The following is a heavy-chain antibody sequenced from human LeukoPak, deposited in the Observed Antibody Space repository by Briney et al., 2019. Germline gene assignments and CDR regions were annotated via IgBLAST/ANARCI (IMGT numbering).Heavy chain of an antibody. CDR3: ARGSVLLWFGEPRYRFDL. Sequence: SETLSLTCTVSVGSISSYYWSWIRQPPGKGLEWIGYIYYSGSTNYNPSLKSRVTISVDTSKNQFSLKLSSVTAADTAVYYCARGSVLLWFGEPRYRFDLWGRGTLVTVSS. J-gene: IGHJ2*01. D-gene: IGHD3-10*01. CDR1: VGSISSYY. CDR2: IYYSGST. V-gene: IGHV4-59*01.